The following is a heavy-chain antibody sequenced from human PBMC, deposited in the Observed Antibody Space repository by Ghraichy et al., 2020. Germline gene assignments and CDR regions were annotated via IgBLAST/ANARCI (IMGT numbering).Heavy chain of an antibody. V-gene: IGHV3-23*01. CDR1: GFPFSYYA. D-gene: IGHD2-21*02. J-gene: IGHJ4*02. CDR3: AKDRDVDVTWVWMYFAT. CDR2: ISGSGGST. Sequence: LSLTCAASGFPFSYYAMNWVRQAPGKGPEWVSAISGSGGSTYYTASVKGRFTISRDNSKNTLYLQMNSLRAEDTAIYYCAKDRDVDVTWVWMYFATWGQGNLVTVSS.